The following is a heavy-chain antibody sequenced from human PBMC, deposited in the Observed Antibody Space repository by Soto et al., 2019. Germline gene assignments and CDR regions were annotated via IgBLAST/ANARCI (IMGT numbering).Heavy chain of an antibody. CDR3: AHTLVAGLGYYFDY. D-gene: IGHD6-19*01. Sequence: QITLKEPGPTLVKPTQTLTLTCTFSGFSLSTTRVGVGWIRQPPGKALEWLALIYWDDDKRYSPFLKSRLTITKDTSKNQVVLTMTNMDPMDTATYFCAHTLVAGLGYYFDYWGQGTLVTVSS. CDR1: GFSLSTTRVG. V-gene: IGHV2-5*02. J-gene: IGHJ4*02. CDR2: IYWDDDK.